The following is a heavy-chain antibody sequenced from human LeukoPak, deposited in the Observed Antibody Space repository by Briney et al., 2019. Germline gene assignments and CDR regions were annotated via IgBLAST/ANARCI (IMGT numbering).Heavy chain of an antibody. CDR3: VKASSSSPQYNWFDA. Sequence: GGSLRLSCAASGFTFSNAWMNWVRQAPGKGLEWVSVVSGTGGRTYYADSVKGRFTISRDNSKNTLYLQMNSLRAEDTALYYCVKASSSSPQYNWFDAWGQGTLVTVSS. CDR1: GFTFSNAW. J-gene: IGHJ5*02. D-gene: IGHD6-6*01. V-gene: IGHV3-23*01. CDR2: VSGTGGRT.